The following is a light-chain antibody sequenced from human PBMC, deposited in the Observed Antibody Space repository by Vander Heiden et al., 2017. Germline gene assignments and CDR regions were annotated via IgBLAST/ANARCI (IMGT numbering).Light chain of an antibody. CDR1: PTLRNS. CDR2: SSS. V-gene: IGKV1-39*01. CDR3: QQCYTTPRT. J-gene: IGKJ2*01. Sequence: DIQMTQSPSSLSESVGARVTVPWRAWPTLRNSLNGYQQKPGTAPRRLLYSSSTWQSGVPARFSGGGSGTDFTLTISDLQPEDFATYFCQQCYTTPRTFGQGTKVEI.